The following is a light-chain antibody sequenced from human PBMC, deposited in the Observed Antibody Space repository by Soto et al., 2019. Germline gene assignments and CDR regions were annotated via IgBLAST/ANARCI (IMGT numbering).Light chain of an antibody. CDR2: GAS. CDR1: QSVSSN. J-gene: IGKJ4*01. Sequence: EIVMTQSPATLSVSPGERATLSCRASQSVSSNLAWYQQKPGHAPRLLIYGASTRATGIPARFSGSGSGTEFTLTISSLQSEDFAVYYCQQYNNWPQITFGGGTKVEIK. V-gene: IGKV3-15*01. CDR3: QQYNNWPQIT.